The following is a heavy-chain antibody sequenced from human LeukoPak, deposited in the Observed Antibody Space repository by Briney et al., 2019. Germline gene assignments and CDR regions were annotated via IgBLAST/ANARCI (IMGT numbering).Heavy chain of an antibody. D-gene: IGHD1-14*01. J-gene: IGHJ4*02. CDR2: ISSSGSTI. Sequence: PGGSLRLSCEASGFTFSNYGMHWVRQAPGKGLEWVSYISSSGSTIYYADSVKGRFTISRDNAKNSLYLQMNSLRAEDTAVYYCAREGTYGNFDYWGQGTLVTVSS. CDR3: AREGTYGNFDY. V-gene: IGHV3-48*03. CDR1: GFTFSNYG.